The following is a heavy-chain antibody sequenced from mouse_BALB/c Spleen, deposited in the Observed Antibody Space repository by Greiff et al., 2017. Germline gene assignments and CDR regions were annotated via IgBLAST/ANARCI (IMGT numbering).Heavy chain of an antibody. Sequence: EVKLVESGPGLVKPSQSLSLTCSVTGYSITSGYYWNWIRQFPGNKLEWMGYISYDGSNNYNPSLKNRISITRDTSKNQFFLKLNSVTTEDTATYYCARDDLFAYWGQGTLVTVSA. CDR1: GYSITSGYY. CDR3: ARDDLFAY. J-gene: IGHJ3*01. V-gene: IGHV3-6*02. CDR2: ISYDGSN.